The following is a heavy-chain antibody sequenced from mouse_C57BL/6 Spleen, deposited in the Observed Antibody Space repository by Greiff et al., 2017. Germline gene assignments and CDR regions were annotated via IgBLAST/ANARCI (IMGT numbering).Heavy chain of an antibody. J-gene: IGHJ4*01. CDR3: ARSIYYSNRYYAMDY. D-gene: IGHD2-5*01. V-gene: IGHV1-76*01. CDR2: IYPGSGNT. Sequence: VQLQQSGAELVRPGASVKLSCKASGYTFTDYYINWVKQRPGQGLEWIARIYPGSGNTYYNEKFKGKATLTAEKSSSTAYMQLSSLTSEDSAVYFCARSIYYSNRYYAMDYWGQGTSVTVSS. CDR1: GYTFTDYY.